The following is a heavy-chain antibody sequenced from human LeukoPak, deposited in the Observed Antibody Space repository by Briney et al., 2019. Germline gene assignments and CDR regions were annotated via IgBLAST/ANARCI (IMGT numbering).Heavy chain of an antibody. V-gene: IGHV1-69*02. D-gene: IGHD6-13*01. CDR2: IDPLRDIV. CDR3: ARMPSPDGRSSVDY. J-gene: IGHJ4*02. CDR1: GGTFSTYT. Sequence: ASVNISCKDSGGTFSTYTLNWVRQAPGQGLEWMGRIDPLRDIVNYAQKFQGRVTITADKSSNTAYMELASLTSEDTAVYYCARMPSPDGRSSVDYWGQGTLVTGSS.